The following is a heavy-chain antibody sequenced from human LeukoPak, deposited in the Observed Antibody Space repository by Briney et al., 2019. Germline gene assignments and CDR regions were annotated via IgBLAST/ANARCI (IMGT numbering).Heavy chain of an antibody. V-gene: IGHV3-30-3*01. Sequence: PGRSLRLSCAASGFTFSTYAMYWVRQAPGKGLEWVAIISHDGSNKYYGDSVKGRFTISRDDSKNTLYLQMNSLRAEDTALYYCARNSPVDSWGQGTLVTVSS. CDR1: GFTFSTYA. CDR2: ISHDGSNK. D-gene: IGHD2-21*01. CDR3: ARNSPVDS. J-gene: IGHJ4*02.